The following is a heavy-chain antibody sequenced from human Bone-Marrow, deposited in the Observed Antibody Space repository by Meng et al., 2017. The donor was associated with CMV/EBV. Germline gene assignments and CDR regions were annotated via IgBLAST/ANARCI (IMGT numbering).Heavy chain of an antibody. CDR2: VSWNGSRT. CDR3: VIYCSSTSCQLTDYYGMDV. V-gene: IGHV3-19*01. D-gene: IGHD2-2*01. CDR1: GFTFSNSD. J-gene: IGHJ6*02. Sequence: GGSRRLSCAASGFTFSNSDMNWVRQAPGKGLEWVSGVSWNGSRTLYADSVKGRFIISRDNSRNFLYQQMNSLRPEHMSVYYGVIYCSSTSCQLTDYYGMDVWGQWTTVTVAS.